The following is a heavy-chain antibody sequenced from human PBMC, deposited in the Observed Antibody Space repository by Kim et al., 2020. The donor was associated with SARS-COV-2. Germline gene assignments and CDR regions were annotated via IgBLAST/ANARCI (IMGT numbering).Heavy chain of an antibody. V-gene: IGHV4-59*09. D-gene: IGHD4-17*01. Sequence: STNYNPSLKSRVTISVDTSKNQFSLKLSSVTAADTAVYYCARGYGDPFDYWGQGTLVTVSS. J-gene: IGHJ4*02. CDR3: ARGYGDPFDY. CDR2: ST.